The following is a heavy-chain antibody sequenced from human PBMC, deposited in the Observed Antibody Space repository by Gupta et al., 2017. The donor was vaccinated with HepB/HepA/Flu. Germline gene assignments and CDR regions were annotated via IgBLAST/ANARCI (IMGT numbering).Heavy chain of an antibody. CDR2: IYYTGST. J-gene: IGHJ2*01. D-gene: IGHD3-16*01. Sequence: QLQLQESGPGLVKPSETLSLTCNVSGCSISSSGNYWAWIRQPPGKGLEYIGSIYYTGSTFSDPSLKSRVTISVDTSKNHFSLNLSSVTASDTAVYFCARALGGWNWFLDLWGRGTLVTVSS. CDR3: ARALGGWNWFLDL. V-gene: IGHV4-39*01. CDR1: GCSISSSGNY.